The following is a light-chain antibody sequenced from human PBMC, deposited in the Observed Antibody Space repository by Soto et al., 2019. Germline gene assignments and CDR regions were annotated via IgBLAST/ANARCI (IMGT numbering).Light chain of an antibody. V-gene: IGKV3-15*01. J-gene: IGKJ4*01. CDR2: ATS. CDR1: QSVGNN. Sequence: EIVVTQSPATLSVSPGERATLSCRASQSVGNNFAWYPQKPGQAPRLLIFATSTRATGVPARFSGSGSGTEFTLTISSLQSEDFAVYYCPQYGDWPLTFGGGAKVEIE. CDR3: PQYGDWPLT.